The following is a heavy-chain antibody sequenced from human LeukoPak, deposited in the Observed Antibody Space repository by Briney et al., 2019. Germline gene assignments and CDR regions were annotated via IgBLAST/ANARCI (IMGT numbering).Heavy chain of an antibody. CDR2: ISNSGGST. CDR3: AKWPGNVDY. J-gene: IGHJ4*02. V-gene: IGHV3-23*01. CDR1: GITLSNYG. Sequence: PGGSLRLSCAVSGITLSNYGMSWVRQAPGKGLEWVSAISNSGGSTYYADSVKGRFTISRDASKNTLYLQMNSLSAEDTAVYFCAKWPGNVDYWGQGTLVTVSS. D-gene: IGHD1-1*01.